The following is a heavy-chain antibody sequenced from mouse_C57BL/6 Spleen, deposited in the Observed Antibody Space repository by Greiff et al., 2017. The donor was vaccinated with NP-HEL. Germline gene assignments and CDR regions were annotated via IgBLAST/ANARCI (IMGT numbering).Heavy chain of an antibody. CDR1: GYTFTSYW. CDR2: IDPSDSET. J-gene: IGHJ3*01. Sequence: QVQLQQPGAELVRPGSSVKLSCKASGYTFTSYWMHWVKQRPIQGLEWIGNIDPSDSETHYNQKFKDKATLTVDKSSSTAYMQLSSLTSEDSAVYYCAKEGNTVAPSYWGQGTLVTVSA. V-gene: IGHV1-52*01. D-gene: IGHD1-1*01. CDR3: AKEGNTVAPSY.